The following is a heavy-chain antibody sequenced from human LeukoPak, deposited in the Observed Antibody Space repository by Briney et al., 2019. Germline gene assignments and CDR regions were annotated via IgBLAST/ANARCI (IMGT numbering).Heavy chain of an antibody. CDR1: GSSISSYY. Sequence: SETLSLTCTVSGSSISSYYWSWIRQPAGKGLEWIGRIYTSGSTNYNPSLKSRVTMSVDTSKNQFSLKLSSVTAADTAVYYCARRRVCSGGSCGAFDIWGQGTMVTVSS. CDR2: IYTSGST. D-gene: IGHD2-15*01. CDR3: ARRRVCSGGSCGAFDI. V-gene: IGHV4-4*07. J-gene: IGHJ3*02.